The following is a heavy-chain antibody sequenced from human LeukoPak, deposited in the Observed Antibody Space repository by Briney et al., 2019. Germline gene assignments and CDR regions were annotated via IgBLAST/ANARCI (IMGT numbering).Heavy chain of an antibody. CDR3: ARGNYDFWSGHVLNYFDY. Sequence: SETLSLTCAVYGGSFSGYYWSWIRQPPGKGLEWVGEINHSGSTNYNPSLKSRVTISVDTSKNQFSLKLTSVTAADTAVYYCARGNYDFWSGHVLNYFDYWGQGTLVTVSS. CDR2: INHSGST. CDR1: GGSFSGYY. J-gene: IGHJ4*02. D-gene: IGHD3-3*01. V-gene: IGHV4-34*01.